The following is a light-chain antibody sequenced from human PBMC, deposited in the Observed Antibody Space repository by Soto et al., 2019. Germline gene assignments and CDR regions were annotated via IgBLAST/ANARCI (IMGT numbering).Light chain of an antibody. V-gene: IGKV1-39*01. CDR3: QQSYSTPPT. CDR1: QSISSY. CDR2: AAS. J-gene: IGKJ1*01. Sequence: DIPMTQSPSSLSASVGDRVTITCRASQSISSYLNWYQQKPGKAPKLLIYAASSLQSGVPSRFSGSGSGTDFTLTISSLQPEDFATYYCQQSYSTPPTFGQGPRWIS.